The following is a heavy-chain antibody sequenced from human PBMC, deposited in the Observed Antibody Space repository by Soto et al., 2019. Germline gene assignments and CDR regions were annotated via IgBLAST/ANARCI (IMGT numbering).Heavy chain of an antibody. D-gene: IGHD6-13*01. CDR3: ARYSANGQQTYVH. V-gene: IGHV3-21*01. J-gene: IGHJ4*02. CDR1: GFTFSLYS. CDR2: ICASGRYI. Sequence: EVQLEECGGGLVKPAGSLRFSCVASGFTFSLYSMNWVRQAPGKELEWVSSICASGRYIYYTDAVKSRFTISRDKAKNSLFMQENSLRVEDTEEYYCARYSANGQQTYVHGGRGRLVTV.